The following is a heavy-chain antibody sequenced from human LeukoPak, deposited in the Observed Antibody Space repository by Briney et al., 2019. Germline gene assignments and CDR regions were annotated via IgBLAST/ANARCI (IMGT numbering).Heavy chain of an antibody. J-gene: IGHJ5*02. Sequence: ASVKVSCKASQYTFTDDYIHWVRQAPGQGLDWMGWMNSKTGGTNSAQMFQDRVTMTRDTSINTAFMEVKRLTTDDTAVYYCARGVGTSWFDPWGQGTPVTVSS. CDR1: QYTFTDDY. D-gene: IGHD2-15*01. CDR2: MNSKTGGT. CDR3: ARGVGTSWFDP. V-gene: IGHV1-2*02.